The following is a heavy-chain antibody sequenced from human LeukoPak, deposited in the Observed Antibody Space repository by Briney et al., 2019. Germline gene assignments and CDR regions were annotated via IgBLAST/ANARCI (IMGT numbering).Heavy chain of an antibody. CDR1: GGSISSYY. CDR3: AXXHVGASRFDI. CDR2: IYYSGST. J-gene: IGHJ3*02. V-gene: IGHV4-59*08. D-gene: IGHD1-26*01. Sequence: PSETLSLTCTVSGGSISSYYWSWIRQPPGKGLEWIGYIYYSGSTNYNPSLKSRVTISVDTSKNQFSLKLSSVTAADTAVYYCAXXHVGASRFDIWGQGTMVTVSS.